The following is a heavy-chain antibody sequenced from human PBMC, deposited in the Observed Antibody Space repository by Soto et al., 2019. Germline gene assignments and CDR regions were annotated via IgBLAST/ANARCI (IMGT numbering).Heavy chain of an antibody. CDR1: GGSISSGDYY. J-gene: IGHJ6*02. Sequence: SETLSLTCTVSGGSISSGDYYWSWIRQPPGKGLEWIGYIYYSGSTYYNPSLKSRVTISVDTSKNQFSLKLSSVTAADTAVYYCAREGIAARHYYYGMDVWGQGTTVTVS. CDR3: AREGIAARHYYYGMDV. CDR2: IYYSGST. D-gene: IGHD6-6*01. V-gene: IGHV4-30-4*01.